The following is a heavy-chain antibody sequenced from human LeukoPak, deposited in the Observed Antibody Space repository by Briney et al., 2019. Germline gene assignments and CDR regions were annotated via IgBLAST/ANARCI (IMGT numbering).Heavy chain of an antibody. V-gene: IGHV1-18*01. Sequence: ASVKVSCKASGYTFTSYGISWVRQAPGQGLEWMGWISAYNGNTNYAQKLQGRVTMTTDTSTSTAYMELRSLRSDDTAVYYYARVPWDYYDSSGYTYFDYWGQGTLVTVSS. CDR3: ARVPWDYYDSSGYTYFDY. D-gene: IGHD3-22*01. J-gene: IGHJ4*02. CDR1: GYTFTSYG. CDR2: ISAYNGNT.